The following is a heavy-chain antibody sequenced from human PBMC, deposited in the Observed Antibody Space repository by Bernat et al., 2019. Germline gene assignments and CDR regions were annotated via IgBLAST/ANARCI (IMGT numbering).Heavy chain of an antibody. D-gene: IGHD6-13*01. V-gene: IGHV3-21*01. CDR2: ISSSSSYI. CDR1: GFTFSSYS. J-gene: IGHJ5*02. CDR3: ARVVGSSWFRYGFDP. Sequence: EVQLVESGGGLVKPGGSLRLSCAASGFTFSSYSMNWVRQAPGKGLEWVSSISSSSSYIYYADSVKGRFTISRDNAKNSLYLQMNSLRAEDTAVYYCARVVGSSWFRYGFDPWGQGTLVTVSS.